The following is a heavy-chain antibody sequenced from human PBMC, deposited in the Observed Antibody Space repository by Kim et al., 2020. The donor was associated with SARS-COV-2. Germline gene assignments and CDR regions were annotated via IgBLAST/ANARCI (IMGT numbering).Heavy chain of an antibody. Sequence: GESLKISCKGSGYSFTSYWISWVRQMPGKGLEWMGRIDPSDSYTNYSPSFQGHVTISADKSISTAYLQWSSLKASDTAMYYCARPSLPAARYYYYGMDVWGQGTTVTVSS. CDR1: GYSFTSYW. J-gene: IGHJ6*02. D-gene: IGHD2-2*01. V-gene: IGHV5-10-1*01. CDR2: IDPSDSYT. CDR3: ARPSLPAARYYYYGMDV.